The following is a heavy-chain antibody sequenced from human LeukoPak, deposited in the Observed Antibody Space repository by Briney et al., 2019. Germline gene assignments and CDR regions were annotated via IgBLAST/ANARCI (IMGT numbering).Heavy chain of an antibody. CDR2: ISAYNGNT. Sequence: GASVKVSCKASGYTFTSYGISWVRQAPGQGLEWMGWISAYNGNTNYAQKLQGRVTMTTDTSTSTAYMELRSLRSDDTAVYYCARDPEYGDYPLDYYYYGMDVWGQGTTVTVSS. CDR1: GYTFTSYG. CDR3: ARDPEYGDYPLDYYYYGMDV. J-gene: IGHJ6*02. D-gene: IGHD4-17*01. V-gene: IGHV1-18*01.